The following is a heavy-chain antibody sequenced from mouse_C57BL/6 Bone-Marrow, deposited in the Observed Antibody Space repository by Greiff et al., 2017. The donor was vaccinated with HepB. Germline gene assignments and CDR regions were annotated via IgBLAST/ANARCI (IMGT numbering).Heavy chain of an antibody. V-gene: IGHV1-81*01. Sequence: QVQLQQSGAELARPGASVKLSCKASGYTFTSYGISWVKQGTGQGLEWIGEIYPRSGNTYYNEKFKGKATLTADKSSSTAYMELRSLTSEDSAVYFFAVMVTTHYYAMDYWGQGTSVTVSS. CDR3: AVMVTTHYYAMDY. J-gene: IGHJ4*01. CDR2: IYPRSGNT. CDR1: GYTFTSYG. D-gene: IGHD2-3*01.